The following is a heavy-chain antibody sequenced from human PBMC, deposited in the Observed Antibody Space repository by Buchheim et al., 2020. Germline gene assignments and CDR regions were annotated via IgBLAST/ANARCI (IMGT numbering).Heavy chain of an antibody. Sequence: EVQLLESGGGLVQPGGSLRLSCAASGFTFSSYAMSWVRQAPGKGLEWVSAISGSGGSTYYADSVKGRFTISRDNSKKTLYLQMNSLRAEDTAVYYCANLHPIANCSSTSCYGYWGQGTL. D-gene: IGHD2-2*01. J-gene: IGHJ4*02. CDR2: ISGSGGST. CDR1: GFTFSSYA. CDR3: ANLHPIANCSSTSCYGY. V-gene: IGHV3-23*01.